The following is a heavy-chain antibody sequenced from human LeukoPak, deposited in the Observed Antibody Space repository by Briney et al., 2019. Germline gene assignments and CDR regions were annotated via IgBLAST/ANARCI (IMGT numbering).Heavy chain of an antibody. Sequence: GGSLRLSCATSGFPFSGFYMSWIRQAPGKGLEWVSYISSSATTIYYADSVKGRFTISRDNAKNSLYLQMNNLRAEDTAVYYCTRDRWGKYYFDYWGQGTLVTVSS. CDR1: GFPFSGFY. CDR3: TRDRWGKYYFDY. V-gene: IGHV3-11*01. D-gene: IGHD7-27*01. CDR2: ISSSATTI. J-gene: IGHJ4*02.